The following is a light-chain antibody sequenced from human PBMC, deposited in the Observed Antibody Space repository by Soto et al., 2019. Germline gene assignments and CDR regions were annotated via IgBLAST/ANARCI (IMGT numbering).Light chain of an antibody. CDR3: QQYNSHSRT. CDR2: DAS. J-gene: IGKJ1*01. Sequence: DIQMTRSPSTLSASVGDRVTITCRASQSISSWLAWYQQKPGKAPKLLIYDASILESGVPSRFSGSGSGTEFTLTISSLQPDDFATYYCQQYNSHSRTFGQGTKVDIK. CDR1: QSISSW. V-gene: IGKV1-5*01.